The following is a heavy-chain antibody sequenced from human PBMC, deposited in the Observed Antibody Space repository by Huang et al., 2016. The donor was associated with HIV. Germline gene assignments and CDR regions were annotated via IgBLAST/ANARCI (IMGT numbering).Heavy chain of an antibody. CDR1: GYTFNGYW. D-gene: IGHD2-2*01. CDR3: ARQGVGDFVVEPTGLGAFDI. V-gene: IGHV5-51*01. Sequence: EVQLVQSGAVVKKPGESLKISCKGSGYTFNGYWIGWVRQMPGKGLEWMGIISPGDSETTSSPSFQGQVTISADKSISTAYLQWSGLKASDTAMYYCARQGVGDFVVEPTGLGAFDIWGQGTMVTVSS. CDR2: ISPGDSET. J-gene: IGHJ3*02.